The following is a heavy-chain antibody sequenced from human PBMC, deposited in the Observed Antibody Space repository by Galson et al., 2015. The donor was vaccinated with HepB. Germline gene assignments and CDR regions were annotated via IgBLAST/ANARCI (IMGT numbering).Heavy chain of an antibody. CDR2: ISYDGSNK. V-gene: IGHV3-30*18. D-gene: IGHD6-19*01. CDR1: GFTFSSYG. Sequence: VQPGRSLRLSCAASGFTFSSYGMHWVRQAPGKGLEWVAVISYDGSNKYYADSVKGRFTISRDNSKNTLYLQMNSLRAEDTAVYYCAKCGEQWLVHEGFDYWGQGTLVTVSS. J-gene: IGHJ4*02. CDR3: AKCGEQWLVHEGFDY.